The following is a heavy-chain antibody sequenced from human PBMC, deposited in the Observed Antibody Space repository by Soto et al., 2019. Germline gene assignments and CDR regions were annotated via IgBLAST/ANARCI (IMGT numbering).Heavy chain of an antibody. CDR3: AKEIVVVPTAMDALDY. CDR1: GFTFSSYA. CDR2: ISGSGGST. D-gene: IGHD2-2*01. Sequence: EVQLLESGGGLVHPGGSLRLSCAASGFTFSSYAMSWVRQAPGKGLEWVSAISGSGGSTYYADSVKGRFTISRDNSNNTLYLQMNRLRAEDTAVYYCAKEIVVVPTAMDALDYWGQGTLVPVSS. J-gene: IGHJ4*02. V-gene: IGHV3-23*01.